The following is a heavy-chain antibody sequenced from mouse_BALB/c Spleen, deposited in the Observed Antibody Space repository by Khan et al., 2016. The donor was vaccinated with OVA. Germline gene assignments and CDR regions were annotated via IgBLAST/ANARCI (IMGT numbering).Heavy chain of an antibody. J-gene: IGHJ2*01. Sequence: QVQLQQSGPELVKPGASVKISCKASGYTFTDNYINWVKQKPGQGLEWIGWIYPGSGKTKYNEKFKGTATLTVDTSSSTAYMQLSSLTSEDTAVFFCAREGYYSNSLFDYWGQGTTLTVSS. V-gene: IGHV1-84*02. CDR2: IYPGSGKT. CDR1: GYTFTDNY. CDR3: AREGYYSNSLFDY. D-gene: IGHD1-1*01.